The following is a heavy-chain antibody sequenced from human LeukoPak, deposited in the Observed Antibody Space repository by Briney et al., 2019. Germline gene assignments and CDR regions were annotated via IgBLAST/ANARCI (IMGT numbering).Heavy chain of an antibody. D-gene: IGHD3-22*01. CDR2: INPSGGST. CDR1: GYTFTSYY. J-gene: IGHJ4*02. Sequence: ASVTVSCKASGYTFTSYYMHWVRQAPGQGLEWMGIINPSGGSTSYAQKFQGRVTMTRDTSTSTVYMELSSLRSEDTAVYYCAREGDDSSGYYLNLDYGGQGTLVTVSS. CDR3: AREGDDSSGYYLNLDY. V-gene: IGHV1-46*01.